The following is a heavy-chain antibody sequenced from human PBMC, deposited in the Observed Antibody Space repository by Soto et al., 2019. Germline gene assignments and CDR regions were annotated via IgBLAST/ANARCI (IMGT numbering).Heavy chain of an antibody. J-gene: IGHJ6*03. Sequence: QVQLQQWGAGLLKPSETLSLTCAVYGGSFSGYYWSWIRQPPGRGLEWIGEINHSGSTNYNPSLKSRVTISVDTSKNQFSLKLSSVTAADTAVYYCARGYCSSTSCYYRYYYYYMDVWGKGTTVTVSS. CDR2: INHSGST. CDR3: ARGYCSSTSCYYRYYYYYMDV. V-gene: IGHV4-34*01. D-gene: IGHD2-2*01. CDR1: GGSFSGYY.